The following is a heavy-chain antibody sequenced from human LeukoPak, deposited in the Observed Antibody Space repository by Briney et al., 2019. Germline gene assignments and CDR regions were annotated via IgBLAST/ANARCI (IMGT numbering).Heavy chain of an antibody. CDR3: ARGRRVIDY. D-gene: IGHD3-10*01. J-gene: IGHJ4*02. CDR2: INHSGST. V-gene: IGHV4-34*01. CDR1: GGSFSGYY. Sequence: SETLSLTCAVYGGSFSGYYWSWIRQPPGKGLEWIGEINHSGSTNYNPSLKSRVTISVDTSKNQFSLKLSSVTAADTAVYHCARGRRVIDYWGQGTLVTVSS.